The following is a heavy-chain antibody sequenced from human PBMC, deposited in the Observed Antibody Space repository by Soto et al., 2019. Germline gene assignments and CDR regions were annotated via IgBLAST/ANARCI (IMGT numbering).Heavy chain of an antibody. Sequence: QVQLVQSGAEVKKPGSSVKVSCKASGGSFSTYAISWLRQAPGQGLEWMGGIIPIFGTPNYAQRFQGRATITADESKSTAYMELSSLRSEDTAVYYCARDRDDYGSGNYYNRIDFWGQGTLVTVSS. CDR2: IIPIFGTP. CDR1: GGSFSTYA. J-gene: IGHJ4*02. V-gene: IGHV1-69*01. CDR3: ARDRDDYGSGNYYNRIDF. D-gene: IGHD3-10*01.